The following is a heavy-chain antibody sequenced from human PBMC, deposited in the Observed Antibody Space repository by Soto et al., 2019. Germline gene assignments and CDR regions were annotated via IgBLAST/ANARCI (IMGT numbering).Heavy chain of an antibody. CDR3: ARWPYMVEAATDYYYYGMDV. CDR2: IIPIFGTA. CDR1: VGTFSSYA. Sequence: SVKVSCKASVGTFSSYAISWVRQAPGQGLEWMGGIIPIFGTANYAQKFQGRVTITADESTSTAYMELSSLRSEDTAVYYCARWPYMVEAATDYYYYGMDVWGQGTTVTVSS. J-gene: IGHJ6*02. D-gene: IGHD2-15*01. V-gene: IGHV1-69*13.